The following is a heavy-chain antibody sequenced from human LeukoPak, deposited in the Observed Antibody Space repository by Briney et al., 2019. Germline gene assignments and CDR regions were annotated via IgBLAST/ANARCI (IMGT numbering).Heavy chain of an antibody. CDR1: GGSISNYY. J-gene: IGHJ4*02. D-gene: IGHD3-10*01. Sequence: ASETLSLTCTVSGGSISNYYWNWIRQPPGKGLELIGYIYYSGTTNYNPSLKSRVSMSVDTSKNQFSLKLSSVTAADTAVCYCARGSLGWGSGSYNYPPSFDYWGQGTLVTVSS. CDR2: IYYSGTT. CDR3: ARGSLGWGSGSYNYPPSFDY. V-gene: IGHV4-59*12.